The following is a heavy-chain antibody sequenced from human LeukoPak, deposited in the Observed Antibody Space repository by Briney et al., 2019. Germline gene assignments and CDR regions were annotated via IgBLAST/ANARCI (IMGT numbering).Heavy chain of an antibody. CDR1: GFSVSRNY. V-gene: IGHV3-23*01. CDR2: ISGSGGST. Sequence: GGSLRLSCAASGFSVSRNYMNWVRQAPGKGLEWVSAISGSGGSTYYADSVKGRFTISRDNSKNTLYLQMNSLRAEDTAVYYCAKDLVRDWFDPWGQGTLVTVSS. J-gene: IGHJ5*02. CDR3: AKDLVRDWFDP.